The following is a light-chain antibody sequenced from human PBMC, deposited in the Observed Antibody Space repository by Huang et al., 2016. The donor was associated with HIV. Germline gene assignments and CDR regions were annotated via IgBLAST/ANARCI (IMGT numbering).Light chain of an antibody. J-gene: IGKJ1*01. CDR3: QQYGSSPWT. Sequence: EIVLTQSPGTLSLSPGERATLSCRASQSVSSSYLAWYQQKPGQAPRLLLYGASSRATGIPDRFSGSGSGTDFTLTISRREPEDFAVYYCQQYGSSPWTFGQGTKVEIK. V-gene: IGKV3-20*01. CDR2: GAS. CDR1: QSVSSSY.